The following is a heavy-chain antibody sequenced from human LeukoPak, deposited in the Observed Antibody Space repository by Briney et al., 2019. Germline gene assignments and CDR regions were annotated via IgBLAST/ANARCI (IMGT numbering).Heavy chain of an antibody. V-gene: IGHV3-30*18. CDR2: ISADGSNK. CDR3: AKGYNWNDSY. Sequence: PGGSLRLSCAASGFTFSAYGMHWVRQAPGKGLEWVAVISADGSNKHYADSVKGRFIISRDNSKNTLYLQMNSLRPEDSAVYYCAKGYNWNDSYWGQGTLVTVSS. J-gene: IGHJ4*02. D-gene: IGHD1-1*01. CDR1: GFTFSAYG.